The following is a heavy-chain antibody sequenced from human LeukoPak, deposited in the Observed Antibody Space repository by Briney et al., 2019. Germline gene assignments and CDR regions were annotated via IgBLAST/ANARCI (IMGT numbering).Heavy chain of an antibody. CDR3: ASRDY. D-gene: IGHD5-24*01. CDR2: INSDGSNT. CDR1: GFTFSSNW. Sequence: QPGGSLRLSCAGSGFTFSSNWMHWVRHVPGKGLVWVSRINSDGSNTNYADSVKGRFTISRDNAKNTLYLQMNSLGADDTAVHYCASRDYWGQGTLVTVSS. J-gene: IGHJ4*02. V-gene: IGHV3-74*01.